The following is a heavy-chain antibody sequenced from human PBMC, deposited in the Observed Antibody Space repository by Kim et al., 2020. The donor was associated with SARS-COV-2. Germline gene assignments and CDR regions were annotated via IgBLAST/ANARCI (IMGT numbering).Heavy chain of an antibody. Sequence: GGSLRLSCAASGFTFSSYWMHWVRQAPGKGLVWVSRINSDGSSTSYADSVKGRFTISRDNAKNTLYLQMNSLRAEDTAVYYCARGSVIDPDAFDIWGQGTMVTVSS. CDR2: INSDGSST. CDR1: GFTFSSYW. V-gene: IGHV3-74*01. J-gene: IGHJ3*02. D-gene: IGHD2-21*01. CDR3: ARGSVIDPDAFDI.